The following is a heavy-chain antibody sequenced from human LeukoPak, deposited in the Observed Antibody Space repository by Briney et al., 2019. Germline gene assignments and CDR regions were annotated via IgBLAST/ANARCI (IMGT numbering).Heavy chain of an antibody. CDR1: GFTVRDGY. J-gene: IGHJ4*02. CDR3: GRHAYGGSPPLS. V-gene: IGHV3-53*01. CDR2: IYVSGTT. D-gene: IGHD3-10*01. Sequence: GGSLRLSCAASGFTVRDGYMSWVGQAPGKRLEWLAFIYVSGTTFYAASVKGRFTISRDNAKNTVYLQMNNLRAEDTALYYCGRHAYGGSPPLSWGQGALVTVSS.